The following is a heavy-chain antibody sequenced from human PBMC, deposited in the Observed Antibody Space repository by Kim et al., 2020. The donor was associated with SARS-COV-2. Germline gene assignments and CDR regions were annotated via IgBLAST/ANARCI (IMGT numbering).Heavy chain of an antibody. V-gene: IGHV3-11*04. D-gene: IGHD3-22*01. CDR2: ISGGNVI. CDR1: GFRFTDYY. Sequence: GGSLRLSCAASGFRFTDYYMTWIRQAPGKGLEWISYISGGNVIYYADSVKGRFTVSRDNAEDSVYLQLNGRRAEDTDGYYCARVKYYDSSGYEGLDGWG. J-gene: IGHJ1*01. CDR3: ARVKYYDSSGYEGLDG.